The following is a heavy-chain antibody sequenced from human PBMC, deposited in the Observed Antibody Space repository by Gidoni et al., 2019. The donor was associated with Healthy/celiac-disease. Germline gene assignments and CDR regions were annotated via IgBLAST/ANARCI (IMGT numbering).Heavy chain of an antibody. CDR1: GFTFSSYG. CDR3: ARAYYDSSGYELDY. CDR2: IWYDGSNK. D-gene: IGHD3-22*01. Sequence: QVQLVASGGGVVQPGRSLRLSCAASGFTFSSYGMHWVRQAPGKGLEWVAVIWYDGSNKYYADSVKGRFTISRDNSKNTLYLQMDSLRAEDTAVYYCARAYYDSSGYELDYWGQGTLVTVSS. J-gene: IGHJ4*02. V-gene: IGHV3-33*01.